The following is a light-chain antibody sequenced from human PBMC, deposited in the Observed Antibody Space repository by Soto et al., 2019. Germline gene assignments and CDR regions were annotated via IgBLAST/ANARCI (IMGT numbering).Light chain of an antibody. Sequence: QSALTQPASVSGSPGQSITISCTGTSFVSWYQQHPGKAPKLMIYEANKRPSGVSDRFSGSKSGNTASLTSSGLQAEDEADYYCCSYGGSGIWVFGGGTKVTVL. CDR2: EAN. V-gene: IGLV2-23*01. J-gene: IGLJ3*02. CDR3: CSYGGSGIWV. CDR1: SF.